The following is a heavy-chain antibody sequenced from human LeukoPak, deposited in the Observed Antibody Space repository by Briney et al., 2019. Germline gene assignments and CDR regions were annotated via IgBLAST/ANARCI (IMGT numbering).Heavy chain of an antibody. D-gene: IGHD1-1*01. J-gene: IGHJ4*02. CDR3: ARDPRTVRI. CDR1: GFTFSSYW. Sequence: RGGSLRLSCAASGFTFSSYWMTWVRQAPGKGLEWLSYISGNSGDTNYADSVKGRFTISRDNAENSLYLQMNSLRVEDTAVYYCARDPRTVRIWGQGTLVTVSS. V-gene: IGHV3-21*05. CDR2: ISGNSGDT.